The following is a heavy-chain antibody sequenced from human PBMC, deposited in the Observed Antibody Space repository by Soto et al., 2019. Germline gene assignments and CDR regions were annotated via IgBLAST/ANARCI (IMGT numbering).Heavy chain of an antibody. J-gene: IGHJ4*02. CDR1: GLNFIGYG. V-gene: IGHV3-74*01. CDR3: ARELASYNDY. Sequence: GGSQRLSWTASGLNFIGYGMHRVRQAPGKGLVWVSRIDGDGSRTNYADSVKGRFTISRDNVKNTLYLQMNSLRAEDTAVYYCARELASYNDYWGQGTLVTVSS. CDR2: IDGDGSRT. D-gene: IGHD1-1*01.